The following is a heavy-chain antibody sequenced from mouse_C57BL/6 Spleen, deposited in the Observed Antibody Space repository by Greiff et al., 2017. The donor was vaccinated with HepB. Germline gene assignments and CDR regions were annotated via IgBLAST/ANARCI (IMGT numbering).Heavy chain of an antibody. D-gene: IGHD3-2*02. CDR1: GYTFTDYY. Sequence: QVHVKQSGAELVRPGASVKLSCKASGYTFTDYYINWVKQRPGQGLEWIARIYPGSGNTYYNEKFKGKATLTAEKSSSTAYMQLSSLTSEDSAVYFCARETAQAGTWFAYWGQGTLVTVSA. V-gene: IGHV1-76*01. J-gene: IGHJ3*01. CDR2: IYPGSGNT. CDR3: ARETAQAGTWFAY.